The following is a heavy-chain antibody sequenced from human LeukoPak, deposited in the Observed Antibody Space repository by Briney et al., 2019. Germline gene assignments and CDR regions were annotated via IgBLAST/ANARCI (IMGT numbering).Heavy chain of an antibody. Sequence: VSSGMVSCKASGGTFTRYAIRWVREAPGHGLEWMGRITPIFGTANYAQKIQGRVTITTDESTSTTYMELSSLRSACTAVYYCADSNCQVRSPNTYYMDIWGARTPVTVSS. CDR3: ADSNCQVRSPNTYYMDI. J-gene: IGHJ6*03. D-gene: IGHD1-1*01. CDR1: GGTFTRYA. CDR2: ITPIFGTA. V-gene: IGHV1-69*05.